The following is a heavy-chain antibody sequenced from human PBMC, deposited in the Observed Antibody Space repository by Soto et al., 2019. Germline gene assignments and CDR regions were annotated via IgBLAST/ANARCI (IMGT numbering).Heavy chain of an antibody. CDR1: GYTFRNYA. V-gene: IGHV1-18*04. CDR2: INTYKGDT. J-gene: IGHJ5*01. D-gene: IGHD3-3*01. CDR3: ARDAAFWSGRNLNWFDS. Sequence: QVHMVQSGAEVKEPGASVKVSCKASGYTFRNYAITWVRQAPGQGLEWMGWINTYKGDTNYAHKFQGRVTMTTDTPTRTAYMELRSLRSDYTAIYYCARDAAFWSGRNLNWFDSWGQGTLVTVSS.